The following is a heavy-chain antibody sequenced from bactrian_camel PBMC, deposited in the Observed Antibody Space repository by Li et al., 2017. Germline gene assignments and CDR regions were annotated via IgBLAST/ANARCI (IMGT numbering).Heavy chain of an antibody. D-gene: IGHD6*01. Sequence: HVQLVESGGGLVQPGGSLRLSCTASGFTFSSHYISWVRQAPGKERETVASIRTGYPFTSDYHDSVEGRFTASRDNAKNTLYLQSNSLRTEDTALYYCVSSDSGIVVGGHYNYWGRGTQVTVS. J-gene: IGHJ4*01. CDR1: GFTFSSHY. V-gene: IGHV3-2*01. CDR2: IRTGYPFTS. CDR3: VSSDSGIVVGGHYNY.